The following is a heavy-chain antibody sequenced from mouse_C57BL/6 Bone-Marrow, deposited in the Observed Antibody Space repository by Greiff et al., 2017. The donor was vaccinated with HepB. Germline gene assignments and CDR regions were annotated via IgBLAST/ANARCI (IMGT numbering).Heavy chain of an antibody. CDR1: GYTFTEYT. V-gene: IGHV1-62-2*01. Sequence: VMLVESGAELVKPGASVKLSCKASGYTFTEYTIHWVKQRSGQGLEWIGWFYPGSGSIKDNEKFKDKATLTADKSSSTVYMELSRLTSEDSAVYFCARHPYSSGYGYAMDYWGQGTSVTVSS. D-gene: IGHD3-2*02. J-gene: IGHJ4*01. CDR3: ARHPYSSGYGYAMDY. CDR2: FYPGSGSI.